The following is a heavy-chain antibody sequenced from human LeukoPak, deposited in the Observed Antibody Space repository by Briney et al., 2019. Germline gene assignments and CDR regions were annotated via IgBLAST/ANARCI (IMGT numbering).Heavy chain of an antibody. CDR2: ISSSSSYI. J-gene: IGHJ5*02. D-gene: IGHD6-13*01. CDR3: AKDGIAAASYNWFDP. CDR1: GFTFSSYS. Sequence: GGSLRLSYAASGFTFSSYSMNWVRQAPGKGLEWVSSISSSSSYIYYADSVKGRFTISRDNAKNSLYLQMNSLRAEDTALYYCAKDGIAAASYNWFDPWGQGTLVTVSS. V-gene: IGHV3-21*04.